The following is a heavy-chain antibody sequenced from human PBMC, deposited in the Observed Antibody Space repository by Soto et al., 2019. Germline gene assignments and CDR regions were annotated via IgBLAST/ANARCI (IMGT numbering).Heavy chain of an antibody. CDR1: GGSISSSSYY. Sequence: SETLSLTCTVSGGSISSSSYYWGWIRQPPGKGLEWIGSIYYSGSTYYNPSLKSRVTISVDTSKNQFSLKLSSVTAADTAVYYWAKNGEWELPQHIDYWGQGTLVTVSS. CDR3: AKNGEWELPQHIDY. D-gene: IGHD1-26*01. V-gene: IGHV4-39*01. CDR2: IYYSGST. J-gene: IGHJ4*02.